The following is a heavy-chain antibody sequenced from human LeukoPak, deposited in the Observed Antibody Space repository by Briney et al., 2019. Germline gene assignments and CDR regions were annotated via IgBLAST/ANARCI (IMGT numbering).Heavy chain of an antibody. CDR3: AREEGYCSGGSRYSAYYYGMDV. CDR1: GGTFISYA. V-gene: IGHV1-69*13. D-gene: IGHD2-15*01. J-gene: IGHJ6*04. CDR2: IIPIFGTA. Sequence: SVKVSCKASGGTFISYAISWVRQAPGQGLEWMGGIIPIFGTANYAQKFQGRVTITADESTSTAYMELSSLRSEDTAVYYCAREEGYCSGGSRYSAYYYGMDVWGKGTTVTVSS.